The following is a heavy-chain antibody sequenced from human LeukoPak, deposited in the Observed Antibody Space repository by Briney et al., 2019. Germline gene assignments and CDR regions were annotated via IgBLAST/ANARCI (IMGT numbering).Heavy chain of an antibody. CDR3: ARGQSSTSHPGAFDY. CDR2: INPNSGGT. V-gene: IGHV1-2*02. D-gene: IGHD2-2*01. J-gene: IGHJ4*02. Sequence: GASVKVSCKASGYTFTGYYMHWVRQAPGQGLEWMGWINPNSGGTNYAQKFQGRVTMTRDMSTNTVYMELSSLRSEDTAVYYCARGQSSTSHPGAFDYWGQGTLVTVSS. CDR1: GYTFTGYY.